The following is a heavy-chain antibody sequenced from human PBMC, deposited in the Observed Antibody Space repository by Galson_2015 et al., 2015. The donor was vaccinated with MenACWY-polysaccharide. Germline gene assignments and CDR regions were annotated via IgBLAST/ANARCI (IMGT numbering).Heavy chain of an antibody. Sequence: SVKVSCKVSGFTLTELSMHWVRQAPGKGLEWMGSFDPEDGETISAQKFRGRITMTEDTSADTAYLGLSSLRSDDTAVYYCAFLGDFRPVTGVMGDEFWGQGTLVTVSS. V-gene: IGHV1-24*01. CDR3: AFLGDFRPVTGVMGDEF. J-gene: IGHJ4*02. CDR1: GFTLTELS. CDR2: FDPEDGET. D-gene: IGHD6-19*01.